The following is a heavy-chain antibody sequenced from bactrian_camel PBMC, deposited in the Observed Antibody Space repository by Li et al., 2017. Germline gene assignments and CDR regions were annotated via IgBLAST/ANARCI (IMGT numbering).Heavy chain of an antibody. CDR1: GFTFSTAW. Sequence: QLVESGGGLVQPGGSLRHSCAASGFTFSTAWMHWVRQAPGKGLEWVSRVTDGANYTTYADFARGRLTISRIDAKNTVYLQMKSLKPDDTAVYYCVTSLLGPEAGFGQGTQVTVS. CDR2: VTDGANYT. J-gene: IGHJ4*01. D-gene: IGHD3*01. V-gene: IGHV3S25*01.